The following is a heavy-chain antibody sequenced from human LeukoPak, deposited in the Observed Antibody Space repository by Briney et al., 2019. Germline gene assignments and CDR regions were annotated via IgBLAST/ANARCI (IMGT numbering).Heavy chain of an antibody. J-gene: IGHJ4*02. CDR2: IYTSGST. CDR1: SGSISSYY. CDR3: VRAVVVAAKGYYFDY. Sequence: SETLSLTCTVSSGSISSYYWSWIRQPAGKGLEWIGRIYTSGSTNYNPSLKSRVTMSVDTSKNQFSLKLSSVTAADTAVYYCVRAVVVAAKGYYFDYWGQGTLVTVSS. D-gene: IGHD2-15*01. V-gene: IGHV4-4*07.